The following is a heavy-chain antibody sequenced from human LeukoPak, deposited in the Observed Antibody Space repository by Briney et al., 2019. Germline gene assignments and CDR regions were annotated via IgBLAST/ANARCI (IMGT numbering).Heavy chain of an antibody. J-gene: IGHJ6*04. CDR3: ARDLSGDSGFDV. CDR2: INPNSGGT. D-gene: IGHD5-12*01. CDR1: GYTFTGYY. Sequence: ASVKVSCKASGYTFTGYYMHWVRQAPGQGLEWMGRINPNSGGTNYAQKFQGRVTMTRDTSISTAYMELSRLRSDDTAVYYCARDLSGDSGFDVWGKGTTVTVSS. V-gene: IGHV1-2*06.